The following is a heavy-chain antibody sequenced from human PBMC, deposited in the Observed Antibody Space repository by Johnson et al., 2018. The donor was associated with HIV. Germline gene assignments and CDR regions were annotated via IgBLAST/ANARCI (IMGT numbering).Heavy chain of an antibody. J-gene: IGHJ3*02. CDR1: GLSVSSYY. Sequence: QVQLVESGGGLVQPGGSLRLSCAASGLSVSSYYMSWVRQAPGKGLEWVAVISYDGSNKYYADSVKGRFTISRDNSKRTLYLQMNSLRAEDTAVYYCAKVKYSRSCRGGAFEIWGQGTTVIVSS. D-gene: IGHD6-6*01. CDR2: ISYDGSNK. CDR3: AKVKYSRSCRGGAFEI. V-gene: IGHV3-30*18.